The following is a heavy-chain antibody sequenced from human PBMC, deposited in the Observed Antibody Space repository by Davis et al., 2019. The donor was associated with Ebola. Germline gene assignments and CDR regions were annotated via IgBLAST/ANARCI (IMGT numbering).Heavy chain of an antibody. J-gene: IGHJ4*02. D-gene: IGHD2-2*01. V-gene: IGHV3-48*02. CDR3: GRGAYCSSTSCYPRPFGY. CDR2: IRSSSSTI. CDR1: GLTFSSYS. Sequence: PGGSLRLSCAASGLTFSSYSLNWVRKAPGKGLEWVSYIRSSSSTIYYADSVKGRFTISRDNAKNSLYLQMNSLRDEETAVYYCGRGAYCSSTSCYPRPFGYWGQGTLVTVSS.